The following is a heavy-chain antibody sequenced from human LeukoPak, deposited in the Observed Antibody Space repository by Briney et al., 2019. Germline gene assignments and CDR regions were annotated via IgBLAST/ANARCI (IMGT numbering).Heavy chain of an antibody. V-gene: IGHV3-23*01. D-gene: IGHD2-15*01. J-gene: IGHJ4*02. CDR1: GFTFSSYP. CDR2: ISGGGGSA. CDR3: AARPLLPPRFDY. Sequence: GRSLRPSCAASGFTFSSYPMSWVRQAPAKGLQWDSAISGGGGSAYYADSVKGRFTISRDNSKSTLYLQMNSLRAEDTAIYYCAARPLLPPRFDYWGQGTLVTVAS.